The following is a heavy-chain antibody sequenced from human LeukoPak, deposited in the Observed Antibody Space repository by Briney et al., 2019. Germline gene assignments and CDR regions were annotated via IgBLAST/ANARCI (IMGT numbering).Heavy chain of an antibody. CDR1: GGSISSYY. J-gene: IGHJ4*02. CDR2: IYYSGST. Sequence: SETLSLTCTASGGSISSYYWSWIRQPPGKGLEWIGYIYYSGSTNYNPSPKSRVTISVDTSKNQFSLKLSSVTAADTVVYYCAGMVRGGLTFDYWGQGTLVTVSS. V-gene: IGHV4-59*01. D-gene: IGHD3-10*01. CDR3: AGMVRGGLTFDY.